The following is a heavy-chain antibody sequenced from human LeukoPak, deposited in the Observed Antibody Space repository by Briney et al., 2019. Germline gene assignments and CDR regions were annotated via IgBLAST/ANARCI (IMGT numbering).Heavy chain of an antibody. CDR1: GFTFSNYA. Sequence: AGGSLRLSCAASGFTFSNYAMHWVRQAPGKGLEWVAVISSDGRNKYSADSVKGRFTISRDNSKNTLYLQMNGLRPEDTAVYYCARLSVIVGAALEYYYYYMDVWGQGTTVTVSS. V-gene: IGHV3-30-3*01. CDR3: ARLSVIVGAALEYYYYYMDV. J-gene: IGHJ6*03. D-gene: IGHD1-26*01. CDR2: ISSDGRNK.